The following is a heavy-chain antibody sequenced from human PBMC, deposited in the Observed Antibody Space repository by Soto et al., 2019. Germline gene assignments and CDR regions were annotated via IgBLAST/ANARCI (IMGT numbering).Heavy chain of an antibody. Sequence: QITLKESGPTLMKPTETLTLTCAVSGFLISANGVGVGWIRQPPGKALEWLGIVYWDGDKRYNPSLKTRLTITMDTSKDQVVLTLTNMDPADTATYYCAHSVRGVSCRGGTCYIFDYWGQGILVTVSS. D-gene: IGHD2-15*01. CDR1: GFLISANGVG. V-gene: IGHV2-5*02. CDR2: VYWDGDK. J-gene: IGHJ4*02. CDR3: AHSVRGVSCRGGTCYIFDY.